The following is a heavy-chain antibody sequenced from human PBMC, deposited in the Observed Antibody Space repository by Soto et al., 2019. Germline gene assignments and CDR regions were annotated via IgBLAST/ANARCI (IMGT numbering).Heavy chain of an antibody. CDR1: GGPINSGGYS. J-gene: IGHJ6*02. V-gene: IGHV4-30-2*01. Sequence: SETLSLTCAVSGGPINSGGYSWSWIRQPPGKGLEWIGYIYHSGSTYKNPSLKSRVTISVDTSKNQFSLKLTSVTAADTAVYYCARGGYLNGMDVWRQGTTVTVSS. D-gene: IGHD6-13*01. CDR2: IYHSGST. CDR3: ARGGYLNGMDV.